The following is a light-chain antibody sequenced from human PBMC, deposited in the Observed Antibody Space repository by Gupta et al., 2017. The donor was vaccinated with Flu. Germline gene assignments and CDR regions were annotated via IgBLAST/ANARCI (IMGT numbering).Light chain of an antibody. CDR2: AAS. J-gene: IGKJ1*01. CDR1: QGISSY. Sequence: TGDRFTITCRASQGISSYLAWYQQKPGKAPKLLIYAASTLQSGVPSRFSGSGSGTDFTLTISCLQSEDVATSYCQQYYSYPWTFGQGTKVE. V-gene: IGKV1-8*01. CDR3: QQYYSYPWT.